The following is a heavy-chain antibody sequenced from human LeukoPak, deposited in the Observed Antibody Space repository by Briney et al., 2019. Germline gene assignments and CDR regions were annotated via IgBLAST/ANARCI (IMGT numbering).Heavy chain of an antibody. J-gene: IGHJ4*02. CDR3: VFYCSSTSCYLNFDY. D-gene: IGHD2-2*01. Sequence: ASVKVSCKASGYTFTSYYMHWVRQAPGQGLEWMGGIIPIFGTANYAQKFQGRVTITADESTSTAYMELSSLRSEDTAVYYCVFYCSSTSCYLNFDYWGQGTLVTVSS. CDR2: IIPIFGTA. V-gene: IGHV1-69*13. CDR1: GYTFTSYY.